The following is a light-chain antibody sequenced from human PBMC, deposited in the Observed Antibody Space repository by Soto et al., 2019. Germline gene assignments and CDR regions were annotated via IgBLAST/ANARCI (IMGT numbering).Light chain of an antibody. Sequence: DIQMTQSPSTLSASVGDRVTITCRASQSISSWLAWYQQKPGKAPKLLIYDASSLESGVPSRFTGSGSGKKFPPPFSSLKLDVFPIYSCHRYNVYWTFGKGTK. CDR1: QSISSW. CDR2: DAS. CDR3: HRYNVYWT. V-gene: IGKV1-5*01. J-gene: IGKJ1*01.